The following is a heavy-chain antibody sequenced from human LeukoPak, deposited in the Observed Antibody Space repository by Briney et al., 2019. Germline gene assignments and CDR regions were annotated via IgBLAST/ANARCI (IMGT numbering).Heavy chain of an antibody. CDR3: ARSLVATPIYYYYYGMDV. D-gene: IGHD5-12*01. CDR2: INHSGST. CDR1: GGSFSGYY. J-gene: IGHJ6*02. V-gene: IGHV4-34*01. Sequence: SETLSLTCAVYGGSFSGYYWSWIRQPPGKGLEWIGEINHSGSTNYNPSLKSRVTISVDTSKNQFSLKLSSVTAADTAVYYCARSLVATPIYYYYYGMDVWGQGTTVTVSS.